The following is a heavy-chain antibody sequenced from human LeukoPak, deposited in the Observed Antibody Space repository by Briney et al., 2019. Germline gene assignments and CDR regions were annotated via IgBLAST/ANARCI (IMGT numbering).Heavy chain of an antibody. CDR3: AGGTGFIIKD. Sequence: GGSLRLSCAASGFTFSLYWMNWVRRAPGKGLEWVANIKQDGSEKNYVDPVKGRFTISRDNAKNSRYLQMNNLRVEDTAMYYCAGGTGFIIKDWGQGTLVTVSS. D-gene: IGHD3-9*01. J-gene: IGHJ4*02. V-gene: IGHV3-7*03. CDR2: IKQDGSEK. CDR1: GFTFSLYW.